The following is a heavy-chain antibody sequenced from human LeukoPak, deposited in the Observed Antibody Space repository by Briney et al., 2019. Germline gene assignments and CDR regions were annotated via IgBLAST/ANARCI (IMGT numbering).Heavy chain of an antibody. CDR2: LHPDGSER. D-gene: IGHD5-12*01. CDR1: GFSFTGYW. J-gene: IGHJ4*02. CDR3: ARGGYSFDY. V-gene: IGHV3-7*01. Sequence: PGGSLRLSCAASGFSFTGYWMTWVRQAPGKGLEWVTRLHPDGSERNYVGSVEGRFTGFGDKAKSSLFHQMHSLRVEDTAVYYCARGGYSFDYLGQGTLVTVSS.